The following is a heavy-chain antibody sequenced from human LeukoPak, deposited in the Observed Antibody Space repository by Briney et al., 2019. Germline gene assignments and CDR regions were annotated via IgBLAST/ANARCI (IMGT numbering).Heavy chain of an antibody. J-gene: IGHJ4*02. CDR2: FDPEDGET. CDR3: ATTPPRWLRQLGFDY. V-gene: IGHV1-24*01. D-gene: IGHD5-24*01. CDR1: GYTLTELS. Sequence: ASVKVFCKVSGYTLTELSMHWVRQAPGKGLEGMGGFDPEDGETIYAQKFQGRVTMTEDTSTDTAYMELSSLRSEDTAVYYCATTPPRWLRQLGFDYWGQGTLVTVSS.